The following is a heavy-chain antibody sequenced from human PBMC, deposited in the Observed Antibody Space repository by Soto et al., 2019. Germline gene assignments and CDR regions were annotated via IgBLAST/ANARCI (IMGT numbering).Heavy chain of an antibody. Sequence: SETLSLTCTVSGGSVNTYSWGWIRQPPGKELEWVGYISYSGSTNYNPSLKSRVTISRVTSKNQFSLNLVSMTAADTAVYYCATNYDFWSGSLYYMDVWGKGTTVTVSS. CDR1: GGSVNTYS. V-gene: IGHV4-59*02. J-gene: IGHJ6*03. D-gene: IGHD3-3*01. CDR2: ISYSGST. CDR3: ATNYDFWSGSLYYMDV.